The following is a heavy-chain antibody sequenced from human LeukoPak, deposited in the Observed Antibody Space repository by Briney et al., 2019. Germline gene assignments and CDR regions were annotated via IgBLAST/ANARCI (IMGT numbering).Heavy chain of an antibody. V-gene: IGHV3-48*01. D-gene: IGHD3-3*01. CDR1: GFTFSSYS. CDR3: ARVPYYDFWSGYYMDV. J-gene: IGHJ6*03. CDR2: ISSSSSTI. Sequence: PGGSLRLSCAASGFTFSSYSMNWVRQAPGKGLAWVSYISSSSSTIYYADSVNGRFTISRDNAKNSLYLQMNSLRAEDTAVYYCARVPYYDFWSGYYMDVWGKGTTVTVSS.